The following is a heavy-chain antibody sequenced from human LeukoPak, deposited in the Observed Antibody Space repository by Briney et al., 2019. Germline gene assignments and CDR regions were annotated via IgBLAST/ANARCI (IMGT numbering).Heavy chain of an antibody. D-gene: IGHD6-19*01. CDR1: GFTFSSYA. Sequence: GGSLRLSCAASGFTFSSYAMSWVRQAPGKGLEWVSAISGSGGGTYYADSVKGRFTISRDNSKNTLYLQMNSLRAEDTAVYYCARQISSGWTDSFDYWGQGTLVTVSS. V-gene: IGHV3-23*01. J-gene: IGHJ4*02. CDR2: ISGSGGGT. CDR3: ARQISSGWTDSFDY.